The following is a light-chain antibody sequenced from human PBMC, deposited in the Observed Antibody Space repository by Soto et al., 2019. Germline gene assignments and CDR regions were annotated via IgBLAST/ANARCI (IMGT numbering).Light chain of an antibody. J-gene: IGKJ2*01. Sequence: EIVMTQSPATLSVSPGERATLSCRASQSVSSNLAWYQQKPGQAPRLLIYGASTRATGIPARFSGSGSGTXXXXXXXXLQSEDXAVYYCQQYNNWNTFGQGTKLEIK. CDR3: QQYNNWNT. CDR2: GAS. CDR1: QSVSSN. V-gene: IGKV3-15*01.